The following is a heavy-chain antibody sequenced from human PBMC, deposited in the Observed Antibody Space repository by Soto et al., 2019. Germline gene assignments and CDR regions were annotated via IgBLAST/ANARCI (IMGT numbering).Heavy chain of an antibody. D-gene: IGHD6-19*01. CDR3: ARYLIAVAGTDAFDI. CDR1: GYTFTSYY. Sequence: ASVKVSCKASGYTFTSYYMHWVRQATGQGLEWMGLINPSGGSTSYAQKFQGRITMTRDTSTSTVYMELSSLRSEDTAVYYCARYLIAVAGTDAFDIWGQGTMVTVSS. J-gene: IGHJ3*02. CDR2: INPSGGST. V-gene: IGHV1-46*01.